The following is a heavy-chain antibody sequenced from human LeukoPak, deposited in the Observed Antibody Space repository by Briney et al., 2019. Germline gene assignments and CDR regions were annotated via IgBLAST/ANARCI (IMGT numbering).Heavy chain of an antibody. D-gene: IGHD5-24*01. Sequence: GASLEISFEGHGYSFAKFCIAWVRPMPGKGLDFMGIIYPDDPEPKYRPSFRGQVTVSVDRSINTAYLEWRSLRASDTAMYFCVRVAKVLPNYYHYYMDVWGVGTAVTVSS. CDR2: IYPDDPEP. CDR1: GYSFAKFC. J-gene: IGHJ6*03. V-gene: IGHV5-51*01. CDR3: VRVAKVLPNYYHYYMDV.